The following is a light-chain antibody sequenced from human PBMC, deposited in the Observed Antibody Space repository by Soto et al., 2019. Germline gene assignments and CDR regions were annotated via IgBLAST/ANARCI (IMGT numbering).Light chain of an antibody. CDR1: SSDVGGYNY. CDR3: CSYTGTNTPGV. CDR2: DVS. V-gene: IGLV2-14*03. J-gene: IGLJ3*02. Sequence: QSALTQPASVSGSPGQSITISCTGTSSDVGGYNYFSWYQHHPGKAPKFIIYDVSYRPSGVSARFSGTKSGNTASLTISGRQADDEADYYCCSYTGTNTPGVFGGGTKLTVL.